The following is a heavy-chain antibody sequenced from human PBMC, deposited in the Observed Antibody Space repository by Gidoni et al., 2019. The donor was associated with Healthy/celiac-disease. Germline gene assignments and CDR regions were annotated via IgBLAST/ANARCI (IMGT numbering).Heavy chain of an antibody. Sequence: EVQLVQSGAAVKKPGESLTISCKGSGYRFTSYWIGWVRQMPGKGLEWMGIIYPGDSDTRYSPSFQGQVTISADKSISTAYLQWSSLKASDTAMYYCARGPGTGSWDGVWFDPWGQGTLVTVSS. J-gene: IGHJ5*02. CDR1: GYRFTSYW. CDR2: IYPGDSDT. D-gene: IGHD6-13*01. V-gene: IGHV5-51*01. CDR3: ARGPGTGSWDGVWFDP.